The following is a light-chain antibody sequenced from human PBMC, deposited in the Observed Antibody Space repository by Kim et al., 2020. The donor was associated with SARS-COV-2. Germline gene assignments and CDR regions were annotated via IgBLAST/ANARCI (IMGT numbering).Light chain of an antibody. CDR3: GTWDDGLNNWV. CDR1: KSKIGNDY. Sequence: GKKVTISCSGRKSKIGNDYVSRYQQFPGTAPKLLIYDNNKRFSGIPDRFSGSKSGTSATLDITGLQSGDEADYYCGTWDDGLNNWVFGGGTQLTVL. CDR2: DNN. J-gene: IGLJ3*02. V-gene: IGLV1-51*01.